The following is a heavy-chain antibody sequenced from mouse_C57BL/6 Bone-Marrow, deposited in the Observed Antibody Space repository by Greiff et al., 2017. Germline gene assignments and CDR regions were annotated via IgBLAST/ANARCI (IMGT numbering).Heavy chain of an antibody. J-gene: IGHJ1*03. CDR2: IWSGGST. D-gene: IGHD1-1*01. V-gene: IGHV2-2*01. CDR3: ARAPYYYGSSYFWYVDV. CDR1: GFSLTSYG. Sequence: VQLQQSGPGLVQPSQSLSITCTVSGFSLTSYGVHWVRQSPGKGLEWLGVIWSGGSTGYNAAFISSLSISKDNSKSHVFFQMNRLQADDTAIYYWARAPYYYGSSYFWYVDVWGTGTTVTVSS.